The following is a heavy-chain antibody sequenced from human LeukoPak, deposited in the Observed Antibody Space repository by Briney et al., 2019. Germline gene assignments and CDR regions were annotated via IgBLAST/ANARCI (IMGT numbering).Heavy chain of an antibody. CDR2: ISGGGGST. CDR1: GFTFSSYA. D-gene: IGHD2-2*01. CDR3: ARLPTAINGYFDP. J-gene: IGHJ5*02. Sequence: GGSLRLPCTASGFTFSSYAMSWVRQAPGKGLEWVSTISGGGGSTYYADSVKGRFTISRDNSKNTLYLTMNSLRAEDTAVYYCARLPTAINGYFDPWGQGTLVTVSS. V-gene: IGHV3-23*01.